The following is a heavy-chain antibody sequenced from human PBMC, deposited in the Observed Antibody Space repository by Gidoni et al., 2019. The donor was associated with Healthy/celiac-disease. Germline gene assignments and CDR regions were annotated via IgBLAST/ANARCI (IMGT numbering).Heavy chain of an antibody. V-gene: IGHV3-21*01. D-gene: IGHD1-26*01. J-gene: IGHJ4*02. Sequence: EVQLVESGGGLVKPGGSLRLSCAASGFTFRSYSMNWVRQAPGKGLEWVSSISSSSSYIYYADSVKGRFTISRDNAKNSLYLQMNSLRAEDTAVYYCARGGLYHHSGSSYFDYWGQGTLVTVSS. CDR3: ARGGLYHHSGSSYFDY. CDR2: ISSSSSYI. CDR1: GFTFRSYS.